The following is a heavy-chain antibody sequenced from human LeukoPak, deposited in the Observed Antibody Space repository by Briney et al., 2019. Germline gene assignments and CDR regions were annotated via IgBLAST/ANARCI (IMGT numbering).Heavy chain of an antibody. D-gene: IGHD1-7*01. CDR1: GFTFSSYS. Sequence: PGGSLRLSCAASGFTFSSYSMNWVRQAPGKGLEWVSSISSSSSYIYYADSVKGRFTISRDNAKNSLYLQMNSLRAEDTAVYYCARDTYNWNYGPIDYWGQGTLVTVSS. J-gene: IGHJ4*02. CDR3: ARDTYNWNYGPIDY. V-gene: IGHV3-21*01. CDR2: ISSSSSYI.